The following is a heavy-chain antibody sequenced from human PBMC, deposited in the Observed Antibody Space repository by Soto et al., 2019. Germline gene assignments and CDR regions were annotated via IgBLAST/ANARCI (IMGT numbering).Heavy chain of an antibody. CDR1: GYTFTSYY. CDR3: ARGSGLPRYSGYGETLDAFDI. V-gene: IGHV1-46*03. J-gene: IGHJ3*02. CDR2: INPSGGST. Sequence: ASVKVSCKASGYTFTSYYMHWVRQAPGQGLEWMGIINPSGGSTSYAQKFQGRVTMTRDTSTSTVYMELSSLRSEDTAVYYCARGSGLPRYSGYGETLDAFDIWGQGTMVTVSS. D-gene: IGHD5-12*01.